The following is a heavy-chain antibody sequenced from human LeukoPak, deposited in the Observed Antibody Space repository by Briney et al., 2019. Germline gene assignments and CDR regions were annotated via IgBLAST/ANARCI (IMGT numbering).Heavy chain of an antibody. CDR2: INGDGSSA. J-gene: IGHJ6*03. CDR1: GFTLSSYW. D-gene: IGHD6-19*01. CDR3: ARPSYSSGWGINPAYYYYMDV. Sequence: PGGSLRLSCAASGFTLSSYWMHWVRQAPGKGLVWVSRINGDGSSATYADSVKGRFTISRDNAKNTLYLQMNSLRAEDTAVYYCARPSYSSGWGINPAYYYYMDVWGKGTTVIVSS. V-gene: IGHV3-74*03.